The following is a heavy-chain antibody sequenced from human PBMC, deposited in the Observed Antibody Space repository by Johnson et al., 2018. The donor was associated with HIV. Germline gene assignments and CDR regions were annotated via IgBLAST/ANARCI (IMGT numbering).Heavy chain of an antibody. CDR3: AKDSTYYGGSSGAFDI. J-gene: IGHJ3*02. V-gene: IGHV3-30*02. CDR2: IRYDGSHN. D-gene: IGHD3-10*01. CDR1: GFTFSSYG. Sequence: QVQLVESGGGVVQPGGSLRLSCAASGFTFSSYGMHWVRQAPGKGLEWVAFIRYDGSHNYYADSVTGRFTISRDNSKNTLYLQMNSLRAEDTAVYYCAKDSTYYGGSSGAFDIWGQGTMVTVSS.